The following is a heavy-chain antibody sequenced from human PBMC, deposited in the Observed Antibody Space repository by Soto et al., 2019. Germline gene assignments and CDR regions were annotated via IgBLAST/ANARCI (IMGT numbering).Heavy chain of an antibody. J-gene: IGHJ6*02. CDR3: ARPVAGTREYYGMDV. V-gene: IGHV4-34*01. CDR2: INHSGST. D-gene: IGHD6-19*01. Sequence: PSETLSLTCAVYGGSFSGYYWSWIRQPPGKGLEWIGEINHSGSTNYKPSLKSRVTISVDTSKNQFSLKLSSVTAADTAVYYCARPVAGTREYYGMDVWGQGTKVTVSS. CDR1: GGSFSGYY.